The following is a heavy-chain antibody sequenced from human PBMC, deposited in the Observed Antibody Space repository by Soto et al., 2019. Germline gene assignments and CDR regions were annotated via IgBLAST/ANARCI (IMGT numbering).Heavy chain of an antibody. CDR2: MSHGGGT. Sequence: QVQLQQWGAGLLKPSETLSLTCAVYGGFVSSGSYYWSWIRQPPGKGLEWIGEMSHGGGTHFSPTLKSRVTISVDTSKNQFFLKMSSATAADTALYYCARVERGTATTVVDAFDIWGPGTMVTVSS. J-gene: IGHJ3*02. CDR3: ARVERGTATTVVDAFDI. CDR1: GGFVSSGSYY. D-gene: IGHD1-1*01. V-gene: IGHV4-34*01.